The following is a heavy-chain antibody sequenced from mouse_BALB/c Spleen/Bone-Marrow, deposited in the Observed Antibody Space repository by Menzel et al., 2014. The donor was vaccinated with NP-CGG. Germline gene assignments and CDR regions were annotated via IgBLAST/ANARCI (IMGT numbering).Heavy chain of an antibody. CDR3: AREVPDY. J-gene: IGHJ2*01. Sequence: VQLKESGPGLVKPSQSLSLTCTVTGYSITSDYAWNWIRPFPGNKLAWMGYISYSGSTSYNPSLKSRISITRDTFKNQFFLRLNSVTTEDSATCYCAREVPDYWGQGTTLTVSS. CDR2: ISYSGST. V-gene: IGHV3-2*02. CDR1: GYSITSDYA.